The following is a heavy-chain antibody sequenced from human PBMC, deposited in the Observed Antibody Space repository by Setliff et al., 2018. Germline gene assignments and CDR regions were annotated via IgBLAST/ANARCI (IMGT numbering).Heavy chain of an antibody. V-gene: IGHV4-59*01. D-gene: IGHD3-16*01. CDR3: ARTESYVMAFDI. Sequence: PSETLSLTCTVSGGSISSYYWSWIRQPPGKGLEWIGYIYHSGSTNHNPSLKSRVTTSVDTSKKQFSLKLSSVTAADTAVYYCARTESYVMAFDIWGQGTMVTVSS. CDR2: IYHSGST. CDR1: GGSISSYY. J-gene: IGHJ3*02.